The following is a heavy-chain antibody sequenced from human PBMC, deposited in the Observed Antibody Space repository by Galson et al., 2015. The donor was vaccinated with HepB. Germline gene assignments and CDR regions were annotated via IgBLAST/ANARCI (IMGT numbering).Heavy chain of an antibody. Sequence: SLRLSCAASGISFSSYDVSWVRQAPGEGLEWVSAISGSGGSTYYADSVTGRFTISRDNSKNTLFLQMNSLRAEDTAVYYCVKDQPTYYYDSSGGDAFDIWGQGTMVTVSS. CDR3: VKDQPTYYYDSSGGDAFDI. CDR2: ISGSGGST. CDR1: GISFSSYD. D-gene: IGHD3-22*01. V-gene: IGHV3-23*01. J-gene: IGHJ3*02.